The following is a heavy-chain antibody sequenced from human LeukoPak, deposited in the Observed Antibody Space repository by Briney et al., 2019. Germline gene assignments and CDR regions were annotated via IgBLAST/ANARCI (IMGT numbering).Heavy chain of an antibody. V-gene: IGHV3-23*01. CDR3: ASSSGSGWQLDY. CDR1: GFSFSSYA. CDR2: ISESGGYT. Sequence: GGSLRLSCATSGFSFSSYAMSWVRQAPGKGLEWVSAISESGGYTNYAGSVKGRFTVSRDNSKNTLYLQMNSLRAEDTAVYYCASSSGSGWQLDYWGQGTLVTVSS. J-gene: IGHJ4*02. D-gene: IGHD6-19*01.